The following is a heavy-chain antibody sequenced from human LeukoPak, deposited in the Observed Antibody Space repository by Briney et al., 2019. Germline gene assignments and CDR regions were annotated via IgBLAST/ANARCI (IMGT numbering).Heavy chain of an antibody. V-gene: IGHV4-34*01. J-gene: IGHJ5*02. CDR3: ARGPFSYPSSSSGWFDP. D-gene: IGHD6-6*01. CDR1: GGSFSGYY. CDR2: INHSGST. Sequence: PSETLSLTCAVYGGSFSGYYWSWIRQPPGKGLEWIGEINHSGSTNYNPSLKSRVTISVDTSKNQFSLKLSSVTAADTAVYYCARGPFSYPSSSSGWFDPWGQGTLVTVSS.